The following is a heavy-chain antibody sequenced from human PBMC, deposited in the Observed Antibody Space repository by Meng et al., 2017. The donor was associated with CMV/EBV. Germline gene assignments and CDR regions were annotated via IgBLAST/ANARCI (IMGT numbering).Heavy chain of an antibody. D-gene: IGHD3/OR15-3a*01. V-gene: IGHV3-30*02. Sequence: GESLKISCAASGFTVSSNYMSWVRQAPGKGLEWVALIRFDGSNNYYAESVKGRFTISRDNYKNTLYLQMNTLRAEDTAMYYCAKDRTIMIFGAIDNWGQGTLVTVSS. CDR3: AKDRTIMIFGAIDN. CDR2: IRFDGSNN. CDR1: GFTVSSNY. J-gene: IGHJ4*02.